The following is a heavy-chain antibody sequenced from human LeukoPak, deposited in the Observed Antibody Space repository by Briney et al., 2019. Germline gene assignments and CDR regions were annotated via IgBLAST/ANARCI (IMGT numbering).Heavy chain of an antibody. CDR3: ASSSSGYYLDAFDI. Sequence: SVKVSCKASGGTFSSYAISWVRQAPGQGLEWMGGIIPIFGTANYAQKFQGRVTITADESTSTAYMELSSLRSEDTAVYYCASSSSGYYLDAFDIWGQGTMVTVSS. V-gene: IGHV1-69*13. D-gene: IGHD3-22*01. CDR1: GGTFSSYA. J-gene: IGHJ3*02. CDR2: IIPIFGTA.